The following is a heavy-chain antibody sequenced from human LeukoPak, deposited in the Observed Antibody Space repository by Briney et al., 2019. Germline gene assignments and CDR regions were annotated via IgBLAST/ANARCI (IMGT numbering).Heavy chain of an antibody. CDR1: GGSISSYY. CDR2: IYYSGST. Sequence: PSETLSLTCTVSGGSISSYYWSWIRQPPGKGLEWIGYIYYSGSTNYNPSLKSRVTISVDTSKNQFSLKLSSVTAADTAVYYCAREGIHGDYYFDYWDQGTLVTVSS. V-gene: IGHV4-59*01. D-gene: IGHD4-17*01. CDR3: AREGIHGDYYFDY. J-gene: IGHJ4*02.